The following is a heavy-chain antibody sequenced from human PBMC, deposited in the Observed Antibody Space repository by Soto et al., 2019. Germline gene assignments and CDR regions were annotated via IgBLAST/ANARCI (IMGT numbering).Heavy chain of an antibody. J-gene: IGHJ3*02. V-gene: IGHV1-69*15. CDR3: AREGLTFSPGAVRGAFDT. CDR1: GGTFGSNA. D-gene: IGHD4-4*01. CDR2: IIPIFGTT. Sequence: QVQLVQSETEVRKPGSSVKVSCRASGGTFGSNAISWVRQAPGQGLEWMGNIIPIFGTTKNAQNFQGRVTITAXEXTXTXXMELSSLTSEDTAIYYCAREGLTFSPGAVRGAFDTWGQGTMGTVSS.